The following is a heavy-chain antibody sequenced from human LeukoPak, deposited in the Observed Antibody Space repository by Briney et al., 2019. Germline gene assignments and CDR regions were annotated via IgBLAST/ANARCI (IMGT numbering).Heavy chain of an antibody. CDR2: INAGNGNT. CDR3: ARGPRPIVVVPPDY. D-gene: IGHD3-22*01. CDR1: GYTFTSYA. Sequence: ASVKVSCKASGYTFTSYAMHWVRQAPGQRLEWMGWINAGNGNTKYSQKFQGRVTITGDTSASTAYMELSSLRSEDTAVYYCARGPRPIVVVPPDYWGQGTLVTVSS. V-gene: IGHV1-3*01. J-gene: IGHJ4*02.